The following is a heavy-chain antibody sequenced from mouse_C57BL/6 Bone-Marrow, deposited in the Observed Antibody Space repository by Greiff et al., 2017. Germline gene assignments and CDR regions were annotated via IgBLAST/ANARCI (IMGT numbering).Heavy chain of an antibody. J-gene: IGHJ1*03. CDR3: APLITTVRRDWYFDV. D-gene: IGHD1-1*01. CDR2: INPNYGTT. Sequence: EVQLQESGPELVKPGASVKISCKASGYSFTDYNMNWVKQSNGKSLEWIGVINPNYGTTSYNQKFKGKATLTVDRSSSTAYMQLNSLTSEDSAVYYCAPLITTVRRDWYFDVWGTGTTVTVSS. CDR1: GYSFTDYN. V-gene: IGHV1-39*01.